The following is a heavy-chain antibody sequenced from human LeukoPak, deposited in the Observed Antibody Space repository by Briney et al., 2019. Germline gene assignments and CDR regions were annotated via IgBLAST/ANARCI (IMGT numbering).Heavy chain of an antibody. Sequence: PGGSLRLSCTASGFTFNNYAMSWVRQAPGKGLEWVSASSASGDSPYYADSVKGRFTISRDTSKNTLDLQMNSLRVEDTDVYYCAKGVYGSGSYREYFEQWGQGTLVTVSS. V-gene: IGHV3-23*01. J-gene: IGHJ1*01. CDR3: AKGVYGSGSYREYFEQ. CDR2: SSASGDSP. D-gene: IGHD3-10*01. CDR1: GFTFNNYA.